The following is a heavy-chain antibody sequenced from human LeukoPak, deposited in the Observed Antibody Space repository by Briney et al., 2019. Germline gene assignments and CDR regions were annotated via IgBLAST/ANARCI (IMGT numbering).Heavy chain of an antibody. Sequence: GGSLRLSCAASGFTFSSYAMSWVRQAPGKGLEWVSAISGSGGSTYYADSVKGRFTISRDNSKNTLYLQMNSLRAEDTAVYYCANDATRFLEWLLFDYYYYYYMDVWGKGTTVTVSS. CDR2: ISGSGGST. CDR1: GFTFSSYA. V-gene: IGHV3-23*01. D-gene: IGHD3-3*01. J-gene: IGHJ6*03. CDR3: ANDATRFLEWLLFDYYYYYYMDV.